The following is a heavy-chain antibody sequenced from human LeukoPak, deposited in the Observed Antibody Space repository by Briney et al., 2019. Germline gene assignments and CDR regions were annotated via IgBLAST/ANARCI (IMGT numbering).Heavy chain of an antibody. V-gene: IGHV3-23*01. CDR2: LFTGGGRT. Sequence: GGSLRLSFAASGFTFNNYLMSSVRQAPGKGLGWASVLFTGGGRTLDADDVKGRFTISGDTSRTTLYLQMNGLRAEDTAVYYCAKECDYSPGHKFDLWGQGTLVTVSS. J-gene: IGHJ4*02. CDR3: AKECDYSPGHKFDL. D-gene: IGHD3-10*01. CDR1: GFTFNNYL.